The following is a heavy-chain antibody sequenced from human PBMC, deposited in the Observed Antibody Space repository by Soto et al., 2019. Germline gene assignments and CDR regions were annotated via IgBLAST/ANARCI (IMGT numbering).Heavy chain of an antibody. V-gene: IGHV4-31*03. CDR1: GGSINSGGHY. J-gene: IGHJ6*02. CDR2: IYYSGTT. D-gene: IGHD6-19*01. CDR3: ARAGLGIEVAGLFYNYGMDV. Sequence: PQTLPLPCTVSGGSINSGGHYWNWIRHQPEKGLEWIGFIYYSGTTYYNPSLKSRVTMSLDTSKSQFSLKLSSVAAADTAVYYCARAGLGIEVAGLFYNYGMDVWGQGTTVTVS.